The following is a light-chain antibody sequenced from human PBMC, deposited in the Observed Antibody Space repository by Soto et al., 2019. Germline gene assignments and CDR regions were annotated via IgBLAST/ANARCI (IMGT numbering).Light chain of an antibody. CDR1: QSIRTN. Sequence: EIVLTQSPATLSVSAGGTVTLSCRASQSIRTNVAWYQQIPGQAPRLLVYGASTRATGVPARFSGSGSGIEFTLTISSLQSEDSAFYSCQQYFNWPLTWTFGPGTKLEIK. V-gene: IGKV3-15*01. CDR3: QQYFNWPLTWT. J-gene: IGKJ2*02. CDR2: GAS.